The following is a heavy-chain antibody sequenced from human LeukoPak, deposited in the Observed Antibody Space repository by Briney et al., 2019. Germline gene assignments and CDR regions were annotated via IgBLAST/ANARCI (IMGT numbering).Heavy chain of an antibody. D-gene: IGHD6-19*01. CDR2: ISSSSTHL. CDR3: ASLLSSGWYLENY. V-gene: IGHV3-21*01. J-gene: IGHJ4*02. Sequence: GGSLRLSCAASGFTFSSYSMNWVRQAPGKGLEWVSSISSSSTHLYHADSVKGRFAISRDNAKNSLYLQMNSLRAEDTAVYYCASLLSSGWYLENYWGQGTLVTVSS. CDR1: GFTFSSYS.